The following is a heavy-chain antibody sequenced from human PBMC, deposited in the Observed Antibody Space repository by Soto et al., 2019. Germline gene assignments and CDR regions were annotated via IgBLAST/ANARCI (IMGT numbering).Heavy chain of an antibody. CDR2: ISYDGSNK. CDR3: AKENMTTVTPDAFDI. V-gene: IGHV3-30*18. Sequence: QVQLVESGGGVVQPGRSLRLSCAASGFTFSSYGMHWVRQAPGKGLEWVAVISYDGSNKYYADSVKGRFTISRDNSKNTLYLQMNSLRAEDTAVYYCAKENMTTVTPDAFDIWGQGTMVTVSS. J-gene: IGHJ3*02. CDR1: GFTFSSYG. D-gene: IGHD4-17*01.